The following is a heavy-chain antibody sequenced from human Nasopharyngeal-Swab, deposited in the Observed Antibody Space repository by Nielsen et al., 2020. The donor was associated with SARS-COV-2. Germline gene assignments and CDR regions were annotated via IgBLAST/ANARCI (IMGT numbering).Heavy chain of an antibody. CDR1: GFTFSSYW. J-gene: IGHJ6*03. V-gene: IGHV3-7*01. CDR2: IKQDGSEK. CDR3: ARGGGLDLVVVPADYYYYMDV. D-gene: IGHD2-2*01. Sequence: GGSLRLSCAASGFTFSSYWMSWVRQAPGKGLEWVANIKQDGSEKYYVDSVKGRFTISRDNAKNSLYLQMNSLRAEDTAVYYCARGGGLDLVVVPADYYYYMDVWGKGTTVTVSS.